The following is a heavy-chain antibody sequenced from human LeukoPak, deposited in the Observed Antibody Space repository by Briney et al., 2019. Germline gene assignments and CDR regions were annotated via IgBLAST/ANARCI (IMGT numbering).Heavy chain of an antibody. CDR1: RFTFSDYY. CDR2: IGTTDTHI. CDR3: ARDGRLDY. V-gene: IGHV3-11*01. J-gene: IGHJ4*02. Sequence: GSLRLSCAASRFTFSDYYMSWIRQAPGKGLEWISYIGTTDTHIYYADSVRGRFTISRDNAKNSLYLEMSSLRADDTAVYYCARDGRLDYWAREPWSSSPQ.